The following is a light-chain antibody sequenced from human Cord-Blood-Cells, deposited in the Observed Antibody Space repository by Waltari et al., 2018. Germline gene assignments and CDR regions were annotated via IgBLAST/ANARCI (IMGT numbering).Light chain of an antibody. Sequence: QSALTQPASVSGSPGQSITISCTGTSSDVGGYNYASWYQQHPGKAPKLMIYEVSKRPSGVSDRFSGSKSGKPASLTISGLQAEDEADYYCSSYTSSSTRGVFGGGTKLTVL. J-gene: IGLJ2*01. CDR2: EVS. V-gene: IGLV2-14*01. CDR3: SSYTSSSTRGV. CDR1: SSDVGGYNY.